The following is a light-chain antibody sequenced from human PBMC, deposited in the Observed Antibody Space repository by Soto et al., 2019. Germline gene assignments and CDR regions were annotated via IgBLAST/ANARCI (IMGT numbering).Light chain of an antibody. CDR2: EVS. Sequence: QSALTQPASVSGSPGQSITISCTGTSVEVGGYNYVSWYQQHPGKAPKLMIYEVSNRPSGVSNRFSGSKSGNTASLTISGLQAEDEADYYCSSYTSSSTLVFGGGTKLTVL. CDR1: SVEVGGYNY. J-gene: IGLJ3*02. V-gene: IGLV2-14*01. CDR3: SSYTSSSTLV.